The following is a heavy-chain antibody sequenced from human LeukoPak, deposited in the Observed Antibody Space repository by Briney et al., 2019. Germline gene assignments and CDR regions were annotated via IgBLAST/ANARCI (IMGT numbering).Heavy chain of an antibody. CDR3: ARAGAGIAAAGSDY. J-gene: IGHJ4*02. CDR1: GYTFTSYG. V-gene: IGHV1-18*01. D-gene: IGHD6-13*01. Sequence: GASVNVSCKASGYTFTSYGISWVRQAPGQGLEWMGWISAYNGNTNYAQKLQGRVTMTTDTSTSTVYMELRSLRPDDTAVYYCARAGAGIAAAGSDYWGQGTLVTVSS. CDR2: ISAYNGNT.